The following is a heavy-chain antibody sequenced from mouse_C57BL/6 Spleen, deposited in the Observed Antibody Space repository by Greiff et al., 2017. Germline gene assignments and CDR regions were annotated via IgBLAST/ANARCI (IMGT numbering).Heavy chain of an antibody. CDR1: GYSFTGYY. J-gene: IGHJ2*01. V-gene: IGHV1-42*01. CDR3: ARGIYGSSFDY. CDR2: INPSTGGT. D-gene: IGHD1-1*01. Sequence: VQLQQSGPELVKPGASVKISCKASGYSFTGYYMNWVKQSPEKSLEWIGEINPSTGGTPYNQKFKAKATLTVDKSSSTAYMQLKSLTSEDSAVYYCARGIYGSSFDYWGQGTTLTVSS.